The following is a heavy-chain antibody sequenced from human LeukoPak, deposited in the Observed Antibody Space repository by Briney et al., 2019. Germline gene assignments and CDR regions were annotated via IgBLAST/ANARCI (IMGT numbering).Heavy chain of an antibody. Sequence: SETLSLTCTVSGGSISSYYWSWIRQPPGKGLEWIGYIYYSGSTNYNPSLKSRVTISVDTSKNQFSLKLSSVTAADTAVYYCARERYSGSSFDYWGQGTLVTVSS. D-gene: IGHD1-26*01. CDR2: IYYSGST. J-gene: IGHJ4*02. CDR3: ARERYSGSSFDY. V-gene: IGHV4-59*01. CDR1: GGSISSYY.